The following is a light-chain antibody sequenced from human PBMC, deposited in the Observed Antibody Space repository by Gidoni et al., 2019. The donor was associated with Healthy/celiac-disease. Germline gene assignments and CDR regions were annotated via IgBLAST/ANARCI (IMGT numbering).Light chain of an antibody. J-gene: IGKJ3*01. CDR3: QQSYSTPPIFT. CDR1: QSISSY. V-gene: IGKV1-39*01. CDR2: AAS. Sequence: DIQMTQSPSSLSASVGDRVTITCRASQSISSYLNWYQQKPGKAPKLLIYAASSLQSGVPSRFSGSGSGTDFTLTISSLQPEDFATYYCQQSYSTPPIFTFXPXTKVXIK.